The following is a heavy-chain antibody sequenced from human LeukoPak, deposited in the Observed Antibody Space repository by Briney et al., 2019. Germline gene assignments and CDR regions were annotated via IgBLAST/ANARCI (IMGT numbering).Heavy chain of an antibody. CDR2: IGTAGDT. J-gene: IGHJ6*03. CDR3: ARMRLGQYYMDV. Sequence: GGSLRLSCAASGFTFSRYDMHWVRQATGKGLEWVSAIGTAGDTFYPGSVKGRFTISRENAENSLYLQVNSLRAGDTAVYYCARMRLGQYYMDVWGKGTTVTISS. CDR1: GFTFSRYD. D-gene: IGHD4-11*01. V-gene: IGHV3-13*01.